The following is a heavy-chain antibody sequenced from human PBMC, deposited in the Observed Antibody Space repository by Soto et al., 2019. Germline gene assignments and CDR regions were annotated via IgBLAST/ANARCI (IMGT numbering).Heavy chain of an antibody. Sequence: LSATLSLTCSVSGFAISRGYYWSWVRQPPGKGLEWIGSIYPSVSSYHNPSLETRVRLSIDTSKNQFTLNLTSVTAADTALYYCAREKVGTTFFDNWGQGIQVTVSS. CDR1: GFAISRGYY. CDR3: AREKVGTTFFDN. D-gene: IGHD1-1*01. CDR2: IYPSVSS. J-gene: IGHJ4*02. V-gene: IGHV4-38-2*02.